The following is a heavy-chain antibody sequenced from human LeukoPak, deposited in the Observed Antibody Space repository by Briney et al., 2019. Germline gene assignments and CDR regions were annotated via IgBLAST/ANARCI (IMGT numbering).Heavy chain of an antibody. Sequence: SETLSLTCTVSGASISAYYWSWIRQPPGKGLEYIGSIYYSGSTDYNPSLKSRVTISVDTSKNQFSLQLNSVTAADTAVYYCARLFSSDWSPYYFDYWGQEALVTVSS. CDR1: GASISAYY. CDR3: ARLFSSDWSPYYFDY. CDR2: IYYSGST. V-gene: IGHV4-59*08. D-gene: IGHD6-19*01. J-gene: IGHJ4*02.